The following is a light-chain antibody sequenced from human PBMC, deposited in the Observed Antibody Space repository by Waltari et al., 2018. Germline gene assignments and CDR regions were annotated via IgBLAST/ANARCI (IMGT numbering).Light chain of an antibody. CDR2: WAG. CDR3: QQYYSAPLT. Sequence: DIVMTQSPDYLAVSLGERATINCKSNQTVFYRSNNKNYLAWYQQKPGQPPKLRIHWAGIRESGVPDRFSGSGSGTDFSLTISSLQAEDVAVYYCQQYYSAPLTFGGGTKVDIK. CDR1: QTVFYRSNNKNY. V-gene: IGKV4-1*01. J-gene: IGKJ4*01.